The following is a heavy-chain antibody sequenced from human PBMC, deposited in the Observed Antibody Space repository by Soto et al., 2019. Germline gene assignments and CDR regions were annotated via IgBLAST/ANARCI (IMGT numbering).Heavy chain of an antibody. J-gene: IGHJ4*02. CDR2: ISKSDYT. CDR1: GFAFNNYG. Sequence: PGGSLRLSCTVSGFAFNNYGINWVRQAPGKGLEWVSSISKSDYTYHSDSVKGRFAISRDNAKSSVSLQMNTLRVEDTAVYYCAREDSIIIPAVSDCWGQGTLVTVSS. D-gene: IGHD2-2*01. V-gene: IGHV3-21*01. CDR3: AREDSIIIPAVSDC.